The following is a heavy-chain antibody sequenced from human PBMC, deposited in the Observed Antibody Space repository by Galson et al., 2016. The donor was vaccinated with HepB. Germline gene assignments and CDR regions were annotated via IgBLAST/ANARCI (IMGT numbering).Heavy chain of an antibody. J-gene: IGHJ4*02. D-gene: IGHD3-3*01. Sequence: LSLTCAVYGGSFGAYYWSWIRQPPGKGLEWIGEINHSGSTNYNPSLKSRVTISLDTSKNHFSLKLTSVTAGDTAVYYCARGGQVLDFWSGYLVYWGQGTLVTVSS. V-gene: IGHV4-34*01. CDR3: ARGGQVLDFWSGYLVY. CDR1: GGSFGAYY. CDR2: INHSGST.